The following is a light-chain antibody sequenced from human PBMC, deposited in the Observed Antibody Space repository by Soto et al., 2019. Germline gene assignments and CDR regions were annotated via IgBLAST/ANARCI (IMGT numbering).Light chain of an antibody. J-gene: IGLJ2*01. Sequence: QSALTQPASGSGSPGQSITISCTGTSSDVGSYNLVSWYQQHPGKAPKLMIYEGSKRHSGVSNRFSGSKSGNTASLTISGLQAEDEADYYCCSYAGSSTYVVFGGGTKLTVL. CDR1: SSDVGSYNL. V-gene: IGLV2-23*01. CDR2: EGS. CDR3: CSYAGSSTYVV.